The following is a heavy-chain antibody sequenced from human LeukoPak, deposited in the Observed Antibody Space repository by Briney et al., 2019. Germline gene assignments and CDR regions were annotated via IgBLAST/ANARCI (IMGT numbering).Heavy chain of an antibody. CDR3: ARDYYDSSGYAEYFQH. CDR2: ISAYNGST. J-gene: IGHJ1*01. D-gene: IGHD3-22*01. CDR1: GYTFTNYG. V-gene: IGHV1-18*01. Sequence: AASVTVSCKASGYTFTNYGISWVRQAPGQGPEWMGWISAYNGSTNYAQKLQGRVTMTTDTSTSTAYMELRSLRSDDTAVYYCARDYYDSSGYAEYFQHWGQGTLVTVSS.